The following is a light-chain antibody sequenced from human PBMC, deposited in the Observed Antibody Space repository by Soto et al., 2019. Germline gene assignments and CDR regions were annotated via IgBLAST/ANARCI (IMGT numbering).Light chain of an antibody. J-gene: IGKJ4*01. CDR2: HTS. CDR1: QGVGND. CDR3: LQDNYNPLT. Sequence: AVQMTQSPSSLSASVGDRVTITCRASQGVGNDLAWYQQRPGKAPNLLIYHTSTLHSGVPSRFSGSGSGTDFTLTISSLQPEDFATYYCLQDNYNPLTFGGGTKVGIK. V-gene: IGKV1-6*01.